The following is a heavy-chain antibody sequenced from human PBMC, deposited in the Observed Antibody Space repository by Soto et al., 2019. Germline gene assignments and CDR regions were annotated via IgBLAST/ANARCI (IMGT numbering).Heavy chain of an antibody. Sequence: GGSLRLSCVASGLNLIDYTMHWVRQVPGKGLEWVSLISWNGDSSDYADSVKSRFTISRDNTKNSLYLQMNTLRTDDTALYFCVKAGTFKAFDVWSQGTLVTVSS. CDR1: GLNLIDYT. CDR3: VKAGTFKAFDV. D-gene: IGHD1-26*01. CDR2: ISWNGDSS. J-gene: IGHJ3*01. V-gene: IGHV3-43*01.